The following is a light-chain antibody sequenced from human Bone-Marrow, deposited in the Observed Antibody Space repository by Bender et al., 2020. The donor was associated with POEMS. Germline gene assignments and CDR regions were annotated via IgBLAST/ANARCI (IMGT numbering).Light chain of an antibody. CDR1: SSDVGRYNY. CDR3: SSYSSATTVV. J-gene: IGLJ2*01. CDR2: DVS. V-gene: IGLV2-14*03. Sequence: QSALTQPASVSGSPGQSITISCTGTSSDVGRYNYVSWYQQHPGKVHKLMIYDVSNRPSGVSNRFSGSKSGNTASLTISWLQAQDEADDYCSSYSSATTVVFGGGTKLTVL.